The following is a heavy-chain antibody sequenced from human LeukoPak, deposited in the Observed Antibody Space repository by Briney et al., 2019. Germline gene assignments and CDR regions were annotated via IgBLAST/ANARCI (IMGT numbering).Heavy chain of an antibody. J-gene: IGHJ4*02. CDR1: GFTVSSTY. CDR2: IYTGGST. Sequence: GGSLRLSCAVSGFTVSSTYMSWVRQAPGKGLEWVSGIYTGGSTYYADSVKGRFNVFRDTSKNMLNLQMHSLRVDDTAVYYCASKMEPDAEKGLAYWGQGTLVTVSS. V-gene: IGHV3-53*01. D-gene: IGHD1-14*01. CDR3: ASKMEPDAEKGLAY.